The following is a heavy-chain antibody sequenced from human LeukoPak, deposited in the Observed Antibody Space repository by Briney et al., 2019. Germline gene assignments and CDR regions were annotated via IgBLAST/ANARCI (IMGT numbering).Heavy chain of an antibody. D-gene: IGHD6-13*01. CDR3: ATETYSSTWTPPKFDF. V-gene: IGHV3-7*01. CDR1: GFTFSSYA. J-gene: IGHJ4*02. CDR2: INEDGTEI. Sequence: GGSLRLSCAASGFTFSSYAMNWIRQAPGKGLEWVANINEDGTEIYYIDAVRGRFTISRDNAKNSLFLQMNSLRGEDTAFYYCATETYSSTWTPPKFDFWGRGTLVTVSS.